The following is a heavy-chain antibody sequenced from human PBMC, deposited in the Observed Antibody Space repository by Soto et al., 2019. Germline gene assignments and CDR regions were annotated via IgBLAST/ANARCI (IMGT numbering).Heavy chain of an antibody. J-gene: IGHJ4*02. V-gene: IGHV3-30-3*01. CDR3: ARGPGHPSSLSGYYDSSGYYPDPPDFDY. D-gene: IGHD3-22*01. CDR1: GFTFSSYA. CDR2: ISYDGSNK. Sequence: LRLSCAASGFTFSSYAMHWVRQAPGKGLEWVAVISYDGSNKYYADSVKGRSTISRDNSKNTLYLQMNSLRAEDTAVYYCARGPGHPSSLSGYYDSSGYYPDPPDFDYWGQGTLVTVSS.